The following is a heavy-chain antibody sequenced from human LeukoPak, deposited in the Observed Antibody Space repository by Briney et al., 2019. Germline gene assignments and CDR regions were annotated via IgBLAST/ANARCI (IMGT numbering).Heavy chain of an antibody. CDR3: ARAEVVGAHLRSGYFQH. CDR1: GGSISSSKW. Sequence: SGTLSLTCAVSGGSISSSKWWSWVRQPPGKGLEWIGEIYHSGSTNYNPSLKSRVTISVDKSKNQFSLNVSSVTAADTAVYYCARAEVVGAHLRSGYFQHWGQGTLVIVSS. D-gene: IGHD1-26*01. V-gene: IGHV4-4*02. CDR2: IYHSGST. J-gene: IGHJ1*01.